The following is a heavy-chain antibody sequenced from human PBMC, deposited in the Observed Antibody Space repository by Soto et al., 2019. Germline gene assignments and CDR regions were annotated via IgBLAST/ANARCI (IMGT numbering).Heavy chain of an antibody. CDR3: TRGIDVWSVYPRYYLDN. V-gene: IGHV3-73*02. D-gene: IGHD3-3*01. CDR1: GFIFSDSA. Sequence: EVQLVESGGGLVQPGGSLKLSCAASGFIFSDSALHWVRQASGKGLEWVGRIRRKANNYATTYAAPVEGRFAISRDDSKITAYLQMNSLKTEDTAIYYCTRGIDVWSVYPRYYLDNWGQGTLVTVSS. J-gene: IGHJ4*02. CDR2: IRRKANNYAT.